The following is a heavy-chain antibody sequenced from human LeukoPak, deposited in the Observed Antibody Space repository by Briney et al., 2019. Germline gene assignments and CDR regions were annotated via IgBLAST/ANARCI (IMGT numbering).Heavy chain of an antibody. V-gene: IGHV4-59*12. D-gene: IGHD6-13*01. CDR2: IYYSGST. CDR3: ARKQGGQLVNTRRWFDP. J-gene: IGHJ5*02. CDR1: GGSISSYY. Sequence: SETLSLTCTVSGGSISSYYWSWIRQSPGKGLEWIGYIYYSGSTNYNPSLKSRVTMSVDTSKNQFSLKLSSVTAADTAVYYCARKQGGQLVNTRRWFDPWGQGTLVTVSS.